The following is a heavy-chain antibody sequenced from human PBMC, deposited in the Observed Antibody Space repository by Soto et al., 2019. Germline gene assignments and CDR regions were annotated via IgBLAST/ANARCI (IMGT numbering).Heavy chain of an antibody. CDR3: ATRTYYDFWSGYYRSGERLVNSYYGMDV. J-gene: IGHJ6*02. Sequence: ASVKVSCKASGYTFPSYYMHWVRQAPGQGLEWMGIINPSGGSTSYAQKFQGRVTMTRDTSTSTVYMELSSLRSEDTAVYYCATRTYYDFWSGYYRSGERLVNSYYGMDVWGQGTTVTVSS. D-gene: IGHD3-3*01. CDR1: GYTFPSYY. CDR2: INPSGGST. V-gene: IGHV1-46*01.